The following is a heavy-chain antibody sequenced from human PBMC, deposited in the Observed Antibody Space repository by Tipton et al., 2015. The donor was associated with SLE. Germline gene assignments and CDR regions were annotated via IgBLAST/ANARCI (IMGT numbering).Heavy chain of an antibody. V-gene: IGHV4-4*07. D-gene: IGHD4-11*01. CDR2: FSTNENT. CDR3: AREFLNPLTTVHYYFYL. J-gene: IGHJ2*01. Sequence: TLSLTCTVSGGSPTSYFWSLIPQPAGGGMEWIGCFSTNENTHYKPSLTRRGTISVDMSKNQVSLNLSSVTAADTAVYYCAREFLNPLTTVHYYFYLRGRGTLVTVSS. CDR1: GGSPTSYF.